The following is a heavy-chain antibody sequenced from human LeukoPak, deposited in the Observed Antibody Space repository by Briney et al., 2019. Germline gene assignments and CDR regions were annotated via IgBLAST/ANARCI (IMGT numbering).Heavy chain of an antibody. V-gene: IGHV3-23*01. CDR3: AKRVYDSSGYVDY. CDR2: ISGSGGST. J-gene: IGHJ4*02. D-gene: IGHD3-22*01. CDR1: GFTFSSYA. Sequence: GRSLRLSCAASGFTFSSYAMRWVRQAPGKGLEWVSAISGSGGSTYYADSVKGRFTISRDNSKNTLYLQMNSLRAEDTAVYYCAKRVYDSSGYVDYWGQGTLVTVSS.